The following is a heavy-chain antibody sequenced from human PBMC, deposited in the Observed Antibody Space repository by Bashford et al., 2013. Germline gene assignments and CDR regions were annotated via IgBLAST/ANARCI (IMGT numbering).Heavy chain of an antibody. CDR3: ARHFQTPWMFTDNWFGP. J-gene: IGHJ5*02. V-gene: IGHV4-31*03. CDR1: GGVHQQWWLL. D-gene: IGHD3-10*02. CDR2: SITVGAP. Sequence: SXTLSLTCTVSGGVHQQWWLLLELDPPAPREGPGVGLGTSITVGAPTTTRPSEAGPTMSVDTSKNQFSLNLSSVTATDTAVYYSARHFQTPWMFTDNWFGPWGQGILVTVSS.